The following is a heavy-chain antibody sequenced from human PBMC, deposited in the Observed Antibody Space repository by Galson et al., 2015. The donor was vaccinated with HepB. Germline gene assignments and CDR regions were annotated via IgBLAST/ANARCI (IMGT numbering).Heavy chain of an antibody. CDR2: IDPSDSYT. D-gene: IGHD3-10*01. CDR3: ARQGVTMVRGDPNWFDP. Sequence: QSGAEVKKPGESLRISCKGSGYSFTSYWISWVRQMPGKGLEWMGRIDPSDSYTNYSPSFQGHVTISADKSISTAYLQWSSLKASDTAMYYCARQGVTMVRGDPNWFDPWGQGTLVTVSS. J-gene: IGHJ5*02. CDR1: GYSFTSYW. V-gene: IGHV5-10-1*01.